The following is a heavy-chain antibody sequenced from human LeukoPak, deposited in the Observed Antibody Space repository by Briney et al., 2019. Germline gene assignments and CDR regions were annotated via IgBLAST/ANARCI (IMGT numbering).Heavy chain of an antibody. D-gene: IGHD3-10*01. J-gene: IGHJ2*01. V-gene: IGHV3-23*01. CDR2: ITGSSTWT. CDR1: GFTFGNFG. Sequence: GGSLSLSCEASGFTFGNFGMTWVRQAPGKGLQWVSGITGSSTWTYYAASVKGRFTVSRDNSQNTLHLQMNSLRADDTAVYYCARELVSSGTGYFDLWGRGTLVTVSS. CDR3: ARELVSSGTGYFDL.